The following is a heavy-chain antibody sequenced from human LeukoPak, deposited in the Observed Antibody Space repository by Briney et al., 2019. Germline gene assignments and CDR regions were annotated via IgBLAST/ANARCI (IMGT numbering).Heavy chain of an antibody. CDR2: ISYDGSNK. J-gene: IGHJ4*02. V-gene: IGHV3-30-3*01. CDR1: EFTFSSYA. Sequence: PPGRSLRLSCAASEFTFSSYAMHWVRQAPGKGLEWVAVISYDGSNKYYADSVKGRFTISRDNSKNTLYLQMNSLRAEDTAVYYCARGGPNYSFDYWGQGTLVTVSS. D-gene: IGHD3-10*01. CDR3: ARGGPNYSFDY.